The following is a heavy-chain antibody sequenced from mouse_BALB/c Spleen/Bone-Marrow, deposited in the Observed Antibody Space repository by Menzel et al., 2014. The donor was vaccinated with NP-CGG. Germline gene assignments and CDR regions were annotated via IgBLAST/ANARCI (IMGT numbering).Heavy chain of an antibody. D-gene: IGHD2-3*01. CDR1: GYAFTNYL. Sequence: QVQLQQPGAELVRPGTSVKVSCKASGYAFTNYLIEWVKRRPGQGLEWIGVINPGSGGNNYNEKFKGKATLTADKSSSTAYMQLSGLTSDDSAVYFCARSIYDGYSEAMDYWGQGTSVTVSS. J-gene: IGHJ4*01. CDR3: ARSIYDGYSEAMDY. V-gene: IGHV1-54*03. CDR2: INPGSGGN.